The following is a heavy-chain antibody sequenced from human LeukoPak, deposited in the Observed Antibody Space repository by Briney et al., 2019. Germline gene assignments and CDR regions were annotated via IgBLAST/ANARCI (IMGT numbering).Heavy chain of an antibody. Sequence: ASVKVSCKASGGTFSSYAISWVRQAPGQGLEWMGGIIPIFGTANYAQKFQGRVTITADESTSTAYMGLSSLRSEDTAVYYCASLPPYSSSWSSYYFDYWGQGTLVTVSS. CDR2: IIPIFGTA. V-gene: IGHV1-69*13. CDR3: ASLPPYSSSWSSYYFDY. CDR1: GGTFSSYA. D-gene: IGHD6-13*01. J-gene: IGHJ4*02.